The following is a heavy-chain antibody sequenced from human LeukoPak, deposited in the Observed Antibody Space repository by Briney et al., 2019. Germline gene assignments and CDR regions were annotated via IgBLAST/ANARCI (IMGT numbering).Heavy chain of an antibody. CDR3: AKDFRWSQDY. Sequence: ETLSLTCTVSGASISSTSHYWGWIRQAPGKGLEWVSEISRSGGSTYYADSVKGRFTISRDNSKNTVYLQMNSLRGEDTAVYYCAKDFRWSQDYWGQGTLVTVSS. D-gene: IGHD4-23*01. J-gene: IGHJ4*02. CDR1: GASISSTSHY. CDR2: ISRSGGST. V-gene: IGHV3-23*01.